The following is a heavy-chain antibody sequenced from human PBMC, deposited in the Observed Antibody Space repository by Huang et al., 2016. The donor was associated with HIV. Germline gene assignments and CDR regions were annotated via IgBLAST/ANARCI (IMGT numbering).Heavy chain of an antibody. CDR3: AAHGRIVGIPAAPLRFDP. CDR2: IYHSGST. D-gene: IGHD6-13*01. V-gene: IGHV4-39*01. J-gene: IGHJ5*02. Sequence: QLQLQESGPGLVKPSETLSLTCTVSGGSISSRSYYWGWIRQPPGKGLEWIGSIYHSGSTDYNPALKSRVTISVDTSRAQFSLQLSSVTAADTAVYYCAAHGRIVGIPAAPLRFDPWGQGTLVTVSS. CDR1: GGSISSRSYY.